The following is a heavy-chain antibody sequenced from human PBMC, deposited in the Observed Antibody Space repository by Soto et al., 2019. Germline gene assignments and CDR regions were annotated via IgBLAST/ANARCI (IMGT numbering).Heavy chain of an antibody. CDR1: GFTFSSYG. CDR3: ARDLEYSSSWQTTYYYYGMDV. D-gene: IGHD6-13*01. J-gene: IGHJ6*02. Sequence: GGSLRLSCAASGFTFSSYGMHWVRQAPGKGLEWVAVIWYDGSNKYYADSVKGRFTISRDNSKNTLYLQMNSLRAEDTAVYYCARDLEYSSSWQTTYYYYGMDVWGQGTTVTVSS. CDR2: IWYDGSNK. V-gene: IGHV3-33*01.